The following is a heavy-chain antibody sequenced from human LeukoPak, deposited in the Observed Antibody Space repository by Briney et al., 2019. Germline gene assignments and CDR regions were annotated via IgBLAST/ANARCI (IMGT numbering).Heavy chain of an antibody. V-gene: IGHV3-30*18. D-gene: IGHD6-19*01. Sequence: PGGSLRLSCAASGFTFSSYGMHWVRQAPGKGLEWVAVMSYDGSNKYYADSVKGRFTISRDNSKNTLYLQMNSLRAEDTAVYYCAKDLEEQWLVLDYWGQGTLVTVSS. CDR1: GFTFSSYG. J-gene: IGHJ4*02. CDR3: AKDLEEQWLVLDY. CDR2: MSYDGSNK.